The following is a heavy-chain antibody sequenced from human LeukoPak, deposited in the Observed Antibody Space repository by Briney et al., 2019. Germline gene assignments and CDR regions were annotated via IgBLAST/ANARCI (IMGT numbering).Heavy chain of an antibody. CDR1: GYTFTNSY. CDR2: INPSGGGT. CDR3: ARVPGYSSSCFDP. Sequence: ASVKVSCKASGYTFTNSYIHWVRQAPGQGLEWMGIINPSGGGTTYAQKFQGRVTMTRDTSTSTVYMELSSLRSEDTAVYYCARVPGYSSSCFDPWGQGTLVTVSS. D-gene: IGHD6-13*01. V-gene: IGHV1-46*01. J-gene: IGHJ5*02.